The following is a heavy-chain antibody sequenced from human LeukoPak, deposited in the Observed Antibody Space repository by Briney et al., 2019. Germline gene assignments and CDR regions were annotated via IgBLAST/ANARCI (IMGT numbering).Heavy chain of an antibody. CDR1: GYTFISYG. CDR2: ISAYNGNT. V-gene: IGHV1-18*01. Sequence: VASVKVSCKASGYTFISYGISWVRQAPGQGLEWMGWISAYNGNTNYAQKLQGRVTMTTDTSTNTAYMELRSLRSDDTAVYYCARGFPPRRNYDSSGYYSYYFDYWGQGTLVTVSS. CDR3: ARGFPPRRNYDSSGYYSYYFDY. J-gene: IGHJ4*02. D-gene: IGHD3-22*01.